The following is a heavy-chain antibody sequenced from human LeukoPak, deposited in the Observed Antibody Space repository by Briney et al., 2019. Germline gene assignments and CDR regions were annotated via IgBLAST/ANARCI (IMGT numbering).Heavy chain of an antibody. CDR2: IYYSGST. Sequence: SETLSLTCTVTGGSISSHYWSWIRQPPGKGLERIGYIYYSGSTNYNPSLKSRVTISVDTSKNQFSLKLSSVTAADTAVYYCARAPGGGYLYYFDYWGQGTLVTVSS. D-gene: IGHD2-8*02. CDR3: ARAPGGGYLYYFDY. V-gene: IGHV4-59*11. CDR1: GGSISSHY. J-gene: IGHJ4*02.